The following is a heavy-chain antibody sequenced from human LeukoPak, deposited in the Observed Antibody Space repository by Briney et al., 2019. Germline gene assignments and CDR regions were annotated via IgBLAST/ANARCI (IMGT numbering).Heavy chain of an antibody. Sequence: RGSLRLSCAASGFTFSDYYMSWIRQAPGKGLVWVSRIKTDGSSTFYADSVKGRFTISRDNAKNTMYLQMNSLRVEDTAVYYCVSDTASGYWGQGTLVTVSS. CDR3: VSDTASGY. V-gene: IGHV3-74*01. CDR1: GFTFSDYY. J-gene: IGHJ4*02. CDR2: IKTDGSST. D-gene: IGHD5-18*01.